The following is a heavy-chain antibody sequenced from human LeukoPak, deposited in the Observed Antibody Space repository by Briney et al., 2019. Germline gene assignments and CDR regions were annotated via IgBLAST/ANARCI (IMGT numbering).Heavy chain of an antibody. D-gene: IGHD3-10*01. CDR2: IIPILAIA. V-gene: IGHV1-69*04. CDR1: GGTFSSYA. J-gene: IGHJ3*02. Sequence: GASVKVSCKASGGTFSSYAISWVRQAPGQGLEWMGRIIPILAIANYAQKFQGRVTITADKSTSTAYMELSSLRSEDTAVYYCARPRKAIGSDGDAFDIWGQGTMVTVSS. CDR3: ARPRKAIGSDGDAFDI.